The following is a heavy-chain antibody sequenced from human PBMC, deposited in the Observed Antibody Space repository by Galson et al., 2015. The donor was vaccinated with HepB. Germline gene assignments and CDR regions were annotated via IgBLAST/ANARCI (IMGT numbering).Heavy chain of an antibody. Sequence: SLRLSCAASGFTFSSSAMSWVRQAPGKGLEWVSGISFSGGSTFYADSVKGRFTISRDNSKNTLYLQMNSLRVEDTAVYYCAKQRVVPAAIGYWGQGTLVTVSS. V-gene: IGHV3-23*01. J-gene: IGHJ4*02. CDR1: GFTFSSSA. CDR3: AKQRVVPAAIGY. D-gene: IGHD2-2*02. CDR2: ISFSGGST.